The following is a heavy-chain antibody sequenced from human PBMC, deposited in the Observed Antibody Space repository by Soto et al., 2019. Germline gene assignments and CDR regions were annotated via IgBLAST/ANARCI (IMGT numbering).Heavy chain of an antibody. CDR2: IYYSGST. V-gene: IGHV4-61*01. CDR3: ARGPYSSGWPAFYYYYGLDV. Sequence: PSETLSLTCTVSGGSVSSGSYYWSWIRQPPGKGLEWIGYIYYSGSTNYNPSLKSRVTISVDTSKNQFSLKLSSVTAADTAVYYCARGPYSSGWPAFYYYYGLDVWGQGTTVTVSS. J-gene: IGHJ6*02. CDR1: GGSVSSGSYY. D-gene: IGHD6-19*01.